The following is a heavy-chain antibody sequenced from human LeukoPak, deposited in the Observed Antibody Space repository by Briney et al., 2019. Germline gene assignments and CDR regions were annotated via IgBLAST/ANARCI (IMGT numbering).Heavy chain of an antibody. CDR3: AKRENYYDSSGYHYVGAFDI. CDR2: ISGGGRST. D-gene: IGHD3-22*01. J-gene: IGHJ3*02. CDR1: GFTFTSYA. Sequence: PGGSLRLSCGASGFTFTSYAMSWVRQAPGKGLEWVSAISGGGRSTYYADSVRGRFTISRDNSKNTVYLQMNSLRAEDTAVYYCAKRENYYDSSGYHYVGAFDIWGQGTMVTVSS. V-gene: IGHV3-23*01.